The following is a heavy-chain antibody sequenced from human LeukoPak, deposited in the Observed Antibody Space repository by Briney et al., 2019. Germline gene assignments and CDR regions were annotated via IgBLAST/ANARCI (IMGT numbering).Heavy chain of an antibody. CDR1: GYTFTSYG. V-gene: IGHV1-18*01. D-gene: IGHD3-22*01. Sequence: ASVKVSCKASGYTFTSYGISWVRQAPGQGLEWMGWISAYNGGTKYAQKFQDRVTMTRDTSISTAYMELSRLRSDDTAVYYCARDERYDSSGYPFDYWGQGTLVTVSS. J-gene: IGHJ4*02. CDR3: ARDERYDSSGYPFDY. CDR2: ISAYNGGT.